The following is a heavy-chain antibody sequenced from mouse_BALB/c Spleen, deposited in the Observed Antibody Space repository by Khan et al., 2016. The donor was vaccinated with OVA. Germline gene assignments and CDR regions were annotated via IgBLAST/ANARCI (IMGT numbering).Heavy chain of an antibody. CDR2: INPSNDYT. V-gene: IGHV1-4*01. Sequence: QIQLVQSRAELARPGASVKMSCKASGYTFTSYTIHWVRQRPGQAPEWIGHINPSNDYTNYNQNFKDKATLIVDKSSTTAYMQLSSLTSEDSAVYYCVGEGAYHRSDSWFAYWGQVTLVTVSA. J-gene: IGHJ3*01. D-gene: IGHD2-14*01. CDR1: GYTFTSYT. CDR3: VGEGAYHRSDSWFAY.